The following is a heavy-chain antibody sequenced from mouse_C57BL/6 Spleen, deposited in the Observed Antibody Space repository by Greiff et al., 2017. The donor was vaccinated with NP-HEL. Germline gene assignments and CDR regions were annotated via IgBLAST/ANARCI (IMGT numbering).Heavy chain of an antibody. CDR1: GFTFSSYA. CDR3: AREGVLRRHFDV. D-gene: IGHD2-4*01. J-gene: IGHJ1*03. CDR2: ISDGGSYT. V-gene: IGHV5-4*01. Sequence: EVKVVESGGGLVKPGGSLKLSCAASGFTFSSYAMSWVRQTPEKRLEWVATISDGGSYTYYPDNVKGRFTISRDNAKNNLYLQMSHLKSEDTAMYYCAREGVLRRHFDVWGTGTTVTVSS.